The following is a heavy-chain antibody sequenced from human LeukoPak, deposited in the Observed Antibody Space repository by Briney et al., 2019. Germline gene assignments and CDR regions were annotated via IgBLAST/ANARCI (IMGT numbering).Heavy chain of an antibody. V-gene: IGHV3-33*06. CDR2: IWSDGTNQ. D-gene: IGHD4-11*01. Sequence: PGRSPRLSCAASGLTFSHYGFHWVRQAPGKGLEWVAVIWSDGTNQFYADSVKGRFTISRDYSQKTVYLEMHSLRTEDTAMYYCAKDAQRGFDYSNSLEYWGPGTLVTVSS. CDR3: AKDAQRGFDYSNSLEY. J-gene: IGHJ4*02. CDR1: GLTFSHYG.